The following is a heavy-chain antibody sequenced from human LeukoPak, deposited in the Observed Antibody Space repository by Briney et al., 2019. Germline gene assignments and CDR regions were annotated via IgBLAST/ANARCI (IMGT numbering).Heavy chain of an antibody. CDR3: AKGLGTSGYHDY. CDR2: ISDSGDRT. J-gene: IGHJ4*02. V-gene: IGHV3-23*01. CDR1: GFPFSNYA. Sequence: GGSLRLSCAASGFPFSNYAMTWVRQAPGKGLERVSGISDSGDRTYYADSVKGRFTIARDNSKNMLYLQMNSLRVEDTALYYCAKGLGTSGYHDYWGQGTLVTVSS. D-gene: IGHD3-22*01.